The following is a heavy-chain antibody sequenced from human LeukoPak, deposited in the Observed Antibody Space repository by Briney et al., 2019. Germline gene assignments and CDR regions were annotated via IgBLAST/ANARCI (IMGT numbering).Heavy chain of an antibody. CDR2: ISSTSAYT. D-gene: IGHD3-16*01. CDR3: ASAGDNSSPAYYFDY. CDR1: GFPFHKYT. Sequence: GGSLRLSCIASGFPFHKYTMSWVRQAPGKGLEWVSSISSTSAYTNYADSVEGRFTISRDNAKNSLYLQMSRLRAEDTAVYYCASAGDNSSPAYYFDYWGQGTLVTVSS. J-gene: IGHJ4*02. V-gene: IGHV3-21*01.